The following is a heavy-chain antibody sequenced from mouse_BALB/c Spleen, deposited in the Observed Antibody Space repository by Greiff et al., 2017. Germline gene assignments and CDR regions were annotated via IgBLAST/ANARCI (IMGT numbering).Heavy chain of an antibody. D-gene: IGHD2-3*01. V-gene: IGHV5-6-5*01. CDR2: ISSGGST. CDR1: GFTFSSYA. J-gene: IGHJ4*01. CDR3: ARGDGYYSFYAMDY. Sequence: EVKLVESGGGLVKPGGSLKLSCAASGFTFSSYAMSWVRQTPEKRLEWVASISSGGSTYYPDSVKGRFTISRDNARNILYLQMSSLRSEDTAMYYCARGDGYYSFYAMDYWGQGTSVTVSS.